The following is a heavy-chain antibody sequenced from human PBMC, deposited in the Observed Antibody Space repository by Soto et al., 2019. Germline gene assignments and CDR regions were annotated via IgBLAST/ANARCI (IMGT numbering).Heavy chain of an antibody. V-gene: IGHV3-13*01. CDR3: AKRRPDGNNGSPSDY. D-gene: IGHD5-12*01. J-gene: IGHJ4*02. Sequence: PGGSLRLSCAASGFTFSSYDMHWVRQATGKGLEWVSAIGTAGDTYYPGSVKGRFTISRDNSKNILYLQMNSLRGDDTAVYFCAKRRPDGNNGSPSDYWGQGTLVTVSS. CDR1: GFTFSSYD. CDR2: IGTAGDT.